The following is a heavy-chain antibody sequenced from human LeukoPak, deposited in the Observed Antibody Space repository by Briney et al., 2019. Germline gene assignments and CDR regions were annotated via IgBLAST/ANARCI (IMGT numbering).Heavy chain of an antibody. D-gene: IGHD3-10*01. Sequence: GGSLRLSCGASGFTFSSYAMSWVRQARGKGLEGVSAISGSGGSTYYADSVKGRFTISRDNSKNTLYLQMNSLRAEDTAVYYCAKDPYGSGSYPDAFDIWGQGTMVTVSS. CDR1: GFTFSSYA. J-gene: IGHJ3*02. V-gene: IGHV3-23*01. CDR2: ISGSGGST. CDR3: AKDPYGSGSYPDAFDI.